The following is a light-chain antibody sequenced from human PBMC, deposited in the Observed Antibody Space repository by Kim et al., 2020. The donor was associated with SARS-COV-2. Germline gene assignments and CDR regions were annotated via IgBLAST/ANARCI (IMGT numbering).Light chain of an antibody. V-gene: IGLV2-8*01. CDR2: DVN. CDR1: SSDVGGYKY. J-gene: IGLJ1*01. CDR3: CSYAGDRHYV. Sequence: QSALTQPPSASGSRGQSVTIPCTGTSSDVGGYKYVSWYQQHPGKAPKLIIFDVNKRPSGVPDRFSGSKSGNAASLTVSGLQAEDEADYYCCSYAGDRHYVCGAGTKVTVL.